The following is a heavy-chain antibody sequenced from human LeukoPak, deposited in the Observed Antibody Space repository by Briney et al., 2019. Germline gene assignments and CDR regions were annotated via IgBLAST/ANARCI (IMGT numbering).Heavy chain of an antibody. V-gene: IGHV3-30*04. D-gene: IGHD4-23*01. J-gene: IGHJ4*02. Sequence: PGGSLRLSCAASGFTFSSYAMHWVRQAPGKGLEWVAVIPYDGSNKYYADSVKGRFTISRDNSKNTLYLQMNSLRAEDTAVYYCAREMGGNALDYWGQGTLVTVSS. CDR3: AREMGGNALDY. CDR2: IPYDGSNK. CDR1: GFTFSSYA.